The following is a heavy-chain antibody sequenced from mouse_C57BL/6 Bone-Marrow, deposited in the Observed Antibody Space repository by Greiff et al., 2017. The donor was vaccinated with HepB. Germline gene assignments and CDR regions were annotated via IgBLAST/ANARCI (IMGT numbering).Heavy chain of an antibody. Sequence: QVQLQQPGAELVRPGTSVKLSCKASGYTFTSYWMHWVKQRPGQGLEWIGVIDPSDSYTNYNQKFKGKATLTVDTSSSTAYMQLSSLTSEDSAVYYCARSSGYYSNFLYYFDYGGQGTTLTVSS. J-gene: IGHJ2*01. CDR3: ARSSGYYSNFLYYFDY. D-gene: IGHD2-5*01. V-gene: IGHV1-59*01. CDR2: IDPSDSYT. CDR1: GYTFTSYW.